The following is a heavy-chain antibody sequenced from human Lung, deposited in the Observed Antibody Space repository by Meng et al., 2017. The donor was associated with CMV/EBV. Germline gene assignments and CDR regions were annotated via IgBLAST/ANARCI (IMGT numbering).Heavy chain of an antibody. Sequence: ASXXVSXKASGYTFTGYYMHWVRQAPGQGLEWMGWINPNSGGTNYAQKFQGRVTMTRDTSISTVYMELSRLRSDDTAVYYCARDPPEDFWSGYYTTGTDYWXQGTXVTVSS. D-gene: IGHD3-3*01. CDR3: ARDPPEDFWSGYYTTGTDY. CDR1: GYTFTGYY. V-gene: IGHV1-2*02. CDR2: INPNSGGT. J-gene: IGHJ4*02.